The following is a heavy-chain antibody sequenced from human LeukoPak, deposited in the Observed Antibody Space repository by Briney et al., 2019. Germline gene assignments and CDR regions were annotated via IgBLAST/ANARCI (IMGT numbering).Heavy chain of an antibody. V-gene: IGHV1-18*01. CDR3: ARRTSWYGDY. Sequence: GASVKVSCKASGYNFVSYGIGWVRQAPGQGLEWMGWISAYTGDTNYAQKLQGRVTMTTDTSTSTAYMELRSLRSDDTAVYYCARRTSWYGDYWGQGTLVTVSS. CDR1: GYNFVSYG. J-gene: IGHJ4*02. D-gene: IGHD2-2*01. CDR2: ISAYTGDT.